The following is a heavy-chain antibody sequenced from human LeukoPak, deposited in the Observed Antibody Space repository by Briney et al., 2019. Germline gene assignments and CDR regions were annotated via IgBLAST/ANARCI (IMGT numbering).Heavy chain of an antibody. CDR1: GFTFSDYY. CDR2: ISSSGSTI. J-gene: IGHJ4*02. Sequence: GGSLRLSCAASGFTFSDYYMSWIRQAPGKGLEWVSYISSSGSTIYYADSVKGRFTISRDNAKNSLYLQMNSPRAEDTALYYCAKDRGDILTAFDYWGQGTLVTVSS. CDR3: AKDRGDILTAFDY. V-gene: IGHV3-11*01. D-gene: IGHD3-9*01.